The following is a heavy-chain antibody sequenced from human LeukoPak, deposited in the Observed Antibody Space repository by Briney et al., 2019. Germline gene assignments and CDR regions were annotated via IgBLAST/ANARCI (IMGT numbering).Heavy chain of an antibody. CDR3: ARDQYYYMAV. CDR1: GFTFSSYD. V-gene: IGHV3-48*03. Sequence: GGSLRLSCAASGFTFSSYDMNWVRQAPGKGLEWVSYISSSGSTIYYADSVKGRFTISRDNAKNSLYLQMNSLRAEDTAVYYCARDQYYYMAVWGKGTTVTISS. CDR2: ISSSGSTI. J-gene: IGHJ6*03.